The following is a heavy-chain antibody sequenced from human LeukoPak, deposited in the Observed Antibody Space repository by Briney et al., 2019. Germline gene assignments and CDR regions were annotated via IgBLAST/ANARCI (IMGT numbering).Heavy chain of an antibody. CDR3: ARGPEYSSGWYGGY. CDR2: ISSSGSTI. Sequence: GGSLRLSCAASGFTFSSYEMNWVRQAPGKGLEWISYISSSGSTIYYADSVKGRFTISRVNAKNSLYLQMNSLRAEDTAVYYCARGPEYSSGWYGGYWGQGALVTVSS. V-gene: IGHV3-48*03. CDR1: GFTFSSYE. J-gene: IGHJ4*02. D-gene: IGHD6-19*01.